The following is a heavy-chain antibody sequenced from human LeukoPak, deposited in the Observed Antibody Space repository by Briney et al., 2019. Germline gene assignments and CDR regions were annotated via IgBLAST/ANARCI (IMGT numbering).Heavy chain of an antibody. J-gene: IGHJ4*02. CDR1: GFTFSSYG. D-gene: IGHD4-17*01. CDR2: ISGSGGST. CDR3: AKDLPLGQVTTVGGLDY. V-gene: IGHV3-23*01. Sequence: PGGSLRLSCAASGFTFSSYGMSWVRQAPGKGLEWVSAISGSGGSTYYADSVKGRFTISRDNSKNTLYLQMNSLRAEDTAVYYCAKDLPLGQVTTVGGLDYWGQGTLVTVSS.